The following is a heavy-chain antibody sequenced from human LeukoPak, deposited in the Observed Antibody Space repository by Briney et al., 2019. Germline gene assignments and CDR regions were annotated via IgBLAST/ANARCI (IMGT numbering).Heavy chain of an antibody. CDR3: ARVGYTGTWYSSPPFDY. Sequence: GVSLRLSCAVSGFTVSSNYMSWVRQAPGKGLEWVSLIYSGGSTYYADSVKGRFTISRDNSKNTLYLQMNSLRVEDTAVYYCARVGYTGTWYSSPPFDYWGQGTLVTVSS. CDR1: GFTVSSNY. CDR2: IYSGGST. V-gene: IGHV3-66*01. J-gene: IGHJ4*02. D-gene: IGHD6-13*01.